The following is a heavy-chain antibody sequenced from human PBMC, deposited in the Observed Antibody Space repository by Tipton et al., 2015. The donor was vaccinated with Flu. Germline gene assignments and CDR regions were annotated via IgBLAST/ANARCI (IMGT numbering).Heavy chain of an antibody. CDR3: ARSSSAYDYVWGGSYYFDF. J-gene: IGHJ4*02. CDR1: GYSISSGYY. CDR2: LYDSGIT. Sequence: TLSLTCTVSGYSISSGYYWGWIRQPPGKGLEWIGSLYDSGITYYNPSLKSRVTISLDTSKNQFSLKLISVTAADTAVYYCARSSSAYDYVWGGSYYFDFWGQGTLVTVSS. D-gene: IGHD3-16*01. V-gene: IGHV4-38-2*02.